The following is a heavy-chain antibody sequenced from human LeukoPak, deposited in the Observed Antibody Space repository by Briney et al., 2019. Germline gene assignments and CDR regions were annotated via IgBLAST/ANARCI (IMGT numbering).Heavy chain of an antibody. D-gene: IGHD5-24*01. CDR2: IKQDGSEK. J-gene: IGHJ3*02. Sequence: PGGSLRLSCAASGFTFSSYWMSWVRQPPGKGLELAAYIKQDGSEKYYVDSVKGRFTISRDNAKNSLYLQMNSLRAEDTAVYYCAYGRWLQYHAFDIWGQGTMVTVSS. V-gene: IGHV3-7*01. CDR3: AYGRWLQYHAFDI. CDR1: GFTFSSYW.